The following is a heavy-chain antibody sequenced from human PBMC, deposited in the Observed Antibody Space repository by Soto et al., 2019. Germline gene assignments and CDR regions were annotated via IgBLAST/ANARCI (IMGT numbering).Heavy chain of an antibody. CDR3: AKIAAGGPSYWYFDL. CDR2: TSYDGSNK. V-gene: IGHV3-30*18. J-gene: IGHJ2*01. D-gene: IGHD6-13*01. Sequence: QEQLVESGGGVVQPGRSLRLSCAASGFTFSYYAMYWVRQAPGKGLEWVAVTSYDGSNKYYVDSVKGRFTISRDNSKNTLYLQMNSLRVEDTAMYFCAKIAAGGPSYWYFDLWGRGTLVTVSS. CDR1: GFTFSYYA.